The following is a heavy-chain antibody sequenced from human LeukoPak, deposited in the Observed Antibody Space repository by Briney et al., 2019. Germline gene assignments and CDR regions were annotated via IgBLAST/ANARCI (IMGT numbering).Heavy chain of an antibody. J-gene: IGHJ5*02. Sequence: GASVKVSCKASGYTFTSYGISWVRQAPGQGLEWMGWISAYNGNTNYAQKLQGRVTMTTDTSTSTAYVELRSLRSDDTAVYYCARDKSVSLYQLLYRREAMFDPWGQGTLVTVSS. CDR2: ISAYNGNT. CDR1: GYTFTSYG. V-gene: IGHV1-18*01. CDR3: ARDKSVSLYQLLYRREAMFDP. D-gene: IGHD2-2*02.